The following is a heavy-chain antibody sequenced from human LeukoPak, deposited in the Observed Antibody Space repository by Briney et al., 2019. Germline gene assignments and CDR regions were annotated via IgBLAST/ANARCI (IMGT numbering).Heavy chain of an antibody. D-gene: IGHD2-15*01. V-gene: IGHV3-21*04. Sequence: TGGSLRLSCAASGFTFSTYNMNWVRQAPGKGLEWVSSITSSSSYIYYADSVKGRFTISRDNAKNSLYLQMNSLRAEDTAVYYCARIGYSRVFDYWGQGTLVTVSS. CDR3: ARIGYSRVFDY. J-gene: IGHJ4*02. CDR1: GFTFSTYN. CDR2: ITSSSSYI.